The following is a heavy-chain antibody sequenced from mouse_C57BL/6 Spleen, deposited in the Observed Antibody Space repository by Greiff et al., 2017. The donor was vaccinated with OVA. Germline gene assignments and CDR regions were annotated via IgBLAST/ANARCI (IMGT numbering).Heavy chain of an antibody. V-gene: IGHV1-82*01. Sequence: VQLQQSGPELVKPGASVKISCKASGYAFSSSWMNWVKQRPGKGLEWIGRIYPGDGDTNYNGKFKGKATLTADKSSSTAYMQLSSLTSEDSAVYFCAREDWDEGFDYWGQGTTLTVSS. CDR2: IYPGDGDT. D-gene: IGHD4-1*01. CDR1: GYAFSSSW. CDR3: AREDWDEGFDY. J-gene: IGHJ2*01.